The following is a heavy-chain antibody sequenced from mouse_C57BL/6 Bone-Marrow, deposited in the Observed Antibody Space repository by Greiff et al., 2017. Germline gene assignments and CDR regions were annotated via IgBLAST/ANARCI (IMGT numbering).Heavy chain of an antibody. J-gene: IGHJ2*01. D-gene: IGHD1-1*01. CDR1: GYTFTDYE. Sequence: QVHVKQSGAELVRPGASVTLSCKASGYTFTDYEMHWVKQTPVHGLEWIGAIDPETGGTAYNQKFKGKAILTADKSSSTAYMELRSLTSEDSAVYYCTRTPFTTVVDYWGQGTTLTVSS. CDR3: TRTPFTTVVDY. CDR2: IDPETGGT. V-gene: IGHV1-15*01.